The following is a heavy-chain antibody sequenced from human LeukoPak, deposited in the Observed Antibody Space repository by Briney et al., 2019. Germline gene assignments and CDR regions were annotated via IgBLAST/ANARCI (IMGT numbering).Heavy chain of an antibody. J-gene: IGHJ3*02. CDR1: GFTFSSYG. CDR3: ARDRGRRGAFDI. D-gene: IGHD3-10*01. Sequence: GGSLRLSCAASGFTFSSYGMHWVRQAPGKGLEWVAFIRYDGSNKYYADSVKGRFTISRDNSKNTLYLQMNSLRAEDTAVYYCARDRGRRGAFDIWGQGTMVTVSS. V-gene: IGHV3-30*02. CDR2: IRYDGSNK.